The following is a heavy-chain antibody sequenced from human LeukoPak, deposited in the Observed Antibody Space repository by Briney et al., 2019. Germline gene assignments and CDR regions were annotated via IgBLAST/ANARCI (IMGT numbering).Heavy chain of an antibody. V-gene: IGHV3-23*01. J-gene: IGHJ6*03. CDR1: GFTFRNYG. CDR3: ARDDSSSWFYYYIDV. Sequence: PGGSLRLSCAASGFTFRNYGMSWVRQAPGKGLEWVSGTIGTGDSKFYADPVKGRFTISRDNSRNTLYLHMNSLRVDDTAVYYCARDDSSSWFYYYIDVWGKGTTVTVSS. D-gene: IGHD6-13*01. CDR2: TIGTGDSK.